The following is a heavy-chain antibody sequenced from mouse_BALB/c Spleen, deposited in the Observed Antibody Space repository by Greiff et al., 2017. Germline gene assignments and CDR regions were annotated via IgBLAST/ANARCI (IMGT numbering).Heavy chain of an antibody. CDR1: GFTFSSYG. J-gene: IGHJ3*01. Sequence: EVKLVESGGDLVKPGGSLKLSCAASGFTFSSYGMSWVRQTPDKRLEWVATISSGGSYTYYPDSVKGRFTISRDNAKNTLYLQMSSLKSEDTAMYYCARQLIYDGYYSFAYWGQGTLSLSLQ. D-gene: IGHD2-3*01. CDR3: ARQLIYDGYYSFAY. CDR2: ISSGGSYT. V-gene: IGHV5-6*01.